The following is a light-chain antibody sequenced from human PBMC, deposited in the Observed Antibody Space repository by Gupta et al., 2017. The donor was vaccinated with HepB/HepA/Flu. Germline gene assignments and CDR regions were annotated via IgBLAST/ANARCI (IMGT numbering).Light chain of an antibody. V-gene: IGLV3-9*01. CDR1: NMGNKN. Sequence: SYELTQPLSVSVALGQTARITCGGNNMGNKNVHWYQQKPGQAPVLVIYRDSNRPSGIPERFSGSNSGNTATLNISRAQAGDEADYYCQVWDSSIVVFGGGTKLTVL. J-gene: IGLJ2*01. CDR3: QVWDSSIVV. CDR2: RDS.